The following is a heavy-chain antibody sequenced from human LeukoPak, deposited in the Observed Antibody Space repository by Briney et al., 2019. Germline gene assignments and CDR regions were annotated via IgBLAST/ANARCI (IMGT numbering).Heavy chain of an antibody. V-gene: IGHV1-8*01. CDR2: VNPNSGNT. D-gene: IGHD1-26*01. J-gene: IGHJ4*02. Sequence: ASVKVSCKASGYTFTNYDLNWVRQATGQGLEWMGWVNPNSGNTVYAQKFQGRVTMTEDTSTDTAYMELSSLRSEDTAVYYCATDRPMGGHRRFDYWGQGTLVTVSS. CDR1: GYTFTNYD. CDR3: ATDRPMGGHRRFDY.